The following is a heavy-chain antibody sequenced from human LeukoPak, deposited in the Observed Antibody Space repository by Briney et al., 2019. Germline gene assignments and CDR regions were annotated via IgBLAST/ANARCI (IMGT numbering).Heavy chain of an antibody. V-gene: IGHV1-18*01. CDR1: SYTFTSYG. CDR3: ARGPGYCSGGSCYYYYGMDV. Sequence: ASVKVSCKASSYTFTSYGISWVRQAPGQGLEWMGWISAYNGNTNYAQKLQGRVTMTTDTSTSTAYMELRSLRSDDTAVYYCARGPGYCSGGSCYYYYGMDVWGQGTTVTVSS. J-gene: IGHJ6*02. D-gene: IGHD2-15*01. CDR2: ISAYNGNT.